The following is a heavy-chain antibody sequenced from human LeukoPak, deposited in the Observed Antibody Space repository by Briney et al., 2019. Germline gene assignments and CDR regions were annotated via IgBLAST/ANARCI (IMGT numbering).Heavy chain of an antibody. V-gene: IGHV4-61*02. CDR2: IYTSGST. CDR3: ARSIGWLPSTNVVTAKGWFDP. J-gene: IGHJ5*02. Sequence: SQTLSLTCTVSGGSISSGSYYWSWIRQPAGKGLEWIGRIYTSGSTNYNPSLKSRVTISVDTSKNQFSLKLSSVTAADTAVYYCARSIGWLPSTNVVTAKGWFDPWGQETLVTVSS. CDR1: GGSISSGSYY. D-gene: IGHD2-21*02.